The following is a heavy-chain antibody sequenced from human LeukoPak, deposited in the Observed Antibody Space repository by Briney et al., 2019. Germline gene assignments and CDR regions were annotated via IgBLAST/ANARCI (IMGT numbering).Heavy chain of an antibody. Sequence: ASVKVSCRASGYTFTSYGISWGRQAPGQRLEWRGWISAYNGNTNYEQKLQGRVTMTTDTSTSTAYMELRSLRSDDTAVYYCARDSRGYSYGPDAFDIWGQGTMVTVSS. CDR1: GYTFTSYG. V-gene: IGHV1-18*01. J-gene: IGHJ3*02. D-gene: IGHD5-18*01. CDR3: ARDSRGYSYGPDAFDI. CDR2: ISAYNGNT.